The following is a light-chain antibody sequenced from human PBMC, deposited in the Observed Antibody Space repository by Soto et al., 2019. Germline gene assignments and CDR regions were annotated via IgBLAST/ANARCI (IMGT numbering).Light chain of an antibody. CDR2: DAS. V-gene: IGKV3-11*01. CDR3: QQRSNWPPT. J-gene: IGKJ5*01. CDR1: QSVSSY. Sequence: EIVLTHSPGTLSLSPGERATLSCRASQSVSSYLAWYQQKPGQAPRLLIYDASNRATGIPARFSGSGSGTDFTLTISSLEPEDFAVYYCQQRSNWPPTFGQGTRLEI.